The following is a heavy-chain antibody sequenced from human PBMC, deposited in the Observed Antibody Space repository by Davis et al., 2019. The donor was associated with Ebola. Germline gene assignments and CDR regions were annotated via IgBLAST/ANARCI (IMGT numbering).Heavy chain of an antibody. D-gene: IGHD6-6*01. CDR1: GGSISSSSYY. CDR3: AISSSSEYYYYYGMDV. CDR2: IYYSGST. J-gene: IGHJ6*02. Sequence: SETLSLTCTVSGGSISSSSYYWGWIRQPPGKGLEWIGSIYYSGSTYYNPSLKSRVTISVDTSKNQFSLKLSSVTAADTAVYCCAISSSSEYYYYYGMDVWGQGTTVTVSS. V-gene: IGHV4-39*01.